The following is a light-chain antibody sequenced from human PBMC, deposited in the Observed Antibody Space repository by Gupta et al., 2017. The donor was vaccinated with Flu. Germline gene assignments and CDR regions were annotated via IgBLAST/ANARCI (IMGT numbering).Light chain of an antibody. CDR1: RSDIGTYNY. V-gene: IGLV2-11*03. CDR3: CSYYTTRVPWV. Sequence: TISCTGTRSDIGTYNYVSWYQQHPGAAPKLLRWEVTKRPSGVPSRFSGSKSGSTESLTISGLLAEDEAAYYCCSYYTTRVPWVFGGGTNLTVL. J-gene: IGLJ3*02. CDR2: EVT.